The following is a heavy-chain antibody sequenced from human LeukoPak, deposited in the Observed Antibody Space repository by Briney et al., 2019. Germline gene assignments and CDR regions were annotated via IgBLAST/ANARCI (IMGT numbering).Heavy chain of an antibody. CDR2: IYYSGST. Sequence: LETLSLTCTVSGGSISSSSYYWGWIRQPPGKGLEWIGSIYYSGSTYYNPSLKSRVTIAVDTSKNQFSLKLSSVTAADTAVYYCARRGIAVAGIDYWGQGTLVTVSS. D-gene: IGHD6-19*01. CDR3: ARRGIAVAGIDY. J-gene: IGHJ4*02. V-gene: IGHV4-39*01. CDR1: GGSISSSSYY.